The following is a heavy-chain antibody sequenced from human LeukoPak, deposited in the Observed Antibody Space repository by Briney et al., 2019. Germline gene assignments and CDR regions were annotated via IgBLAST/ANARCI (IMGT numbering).Heavy chain of an antibody. V-gene: IGHV3-48*02. CDR1: GFTFSSYG. J-gene: IGHJ4*02. Sequence: PGGSLRLSCAASGFTFSSYGMNWVRPAPGKGPEWVSYISSTGNTIYYADSVKGRFTISRDNGKNSLYLQMNSLRDEDTAVYYCARDRSSSAAPSLSYWGQGTLVTVSS. D-gene: IGHD6-13*01. CDR3: ARDRSSSAAPSLSY. CDR2: ISSTGNTI.